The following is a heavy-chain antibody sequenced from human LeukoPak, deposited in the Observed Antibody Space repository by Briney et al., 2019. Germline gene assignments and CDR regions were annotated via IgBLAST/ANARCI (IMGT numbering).Heavy chain of an antibody. Sequence: SQTLSLTCAISGDTVSSNSVTWNWIRQSPSRGLEWLGRTYYRSTWYNDYAVSVRGRITVNPDTSKNQFSQHLNSVTPEDTAVYYCARRLTQYDCFDPWGQGILVTVSS. CDR2: TYYRSTWYN. CDR3: ARRLTQYDCFDP. V-gene: IGHV6-1*01. CDR1: GDTVSSNSVT. J-gene: IGHJ5*02. D-gene: IGHD2-2*01.